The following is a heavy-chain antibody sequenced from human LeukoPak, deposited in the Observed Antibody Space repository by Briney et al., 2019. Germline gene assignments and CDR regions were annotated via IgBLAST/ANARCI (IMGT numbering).Heavy chain of an antibody. J-gene: IGHJ4*02. CDR3: AKDQWNPDF. Sequence: PGGSLRLSCAASGFAFSSYAMSWVRQAPGKGLEWVSATSSSGSNTNYPDSVKGRFTISRDNSKNTLFLQMSSLSADDTAVYYCAKDQWNPDFWGQGTLVSVSS. CDR2: TSSSGSNT. CDR1: GFAFSSYA. D-gene: IGHD6-19*01. V-gene: IGHV3-23*01.